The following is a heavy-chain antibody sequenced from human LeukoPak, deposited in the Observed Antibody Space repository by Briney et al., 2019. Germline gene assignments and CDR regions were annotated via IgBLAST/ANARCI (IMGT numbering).Heavy chain of an antibody. CDR2: IIPIFGTA. CDR1: GGTFSSYA. J-gene: IGHJ4*02. CDR3: ARTKNDYGLDY. D-gene: IGHD4-17*01. Sequence: APVKVSCKASGGTFSSYAISWVRQAPGQGLEWMGGIIPIFGTANYAQKFQGRVTITADESTSTAYMELSSLRSEDTAVYYCARTKNDYGLDYWGQGTLVTVSS. V-gene: IGHV1-69*13.